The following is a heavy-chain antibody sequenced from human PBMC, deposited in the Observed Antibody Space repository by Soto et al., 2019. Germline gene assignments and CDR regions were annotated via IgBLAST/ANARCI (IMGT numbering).Heavy chain of an antibody. CDR3: ARVGLLWFGGLDV. CDR1: GFTFSSYA. J-gene: IGHJ6*02. CDR2: ISGSGGST. V-gene: IGHV3-23*01. Sequence: PGGSLRLSCAASGFTFSSYAMSWVRQAPGKGLEWVSAISGSGGSTYYADSVKGRFTISRESAKNSLYLQMNSLRAGDTAVYYCARVGLLWFGGLDVWGQGTTVTVSS. D-gene: IGHD3-10*01.